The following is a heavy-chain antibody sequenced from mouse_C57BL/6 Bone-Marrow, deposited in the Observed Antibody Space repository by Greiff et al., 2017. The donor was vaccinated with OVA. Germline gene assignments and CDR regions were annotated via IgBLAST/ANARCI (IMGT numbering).Heavy chain of an antibody. CDR3: AKSGDYDCDWFAY. J-gene: IGHJ3*01. D-gene: IGHD2-4*01. CDR1: GFSLTSYG. CDR2: IWRGGST. V-gene: IGHV2-5*01. Sequence: VQLQESGPGLVQPSQSLSITCTVSGFSLTSYGVHWVRQSPGKGLEWLGVIWRGGSTDYNAAFMSRLSITKDNSKSQVFFKMNSLQADDTAIYFCAKSGDYDCDWFAYWGQGTVVSVSA.